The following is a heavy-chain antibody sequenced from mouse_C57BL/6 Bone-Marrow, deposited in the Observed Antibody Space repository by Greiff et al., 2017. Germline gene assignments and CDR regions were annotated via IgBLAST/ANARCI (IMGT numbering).Heavy chain of an antibody. CDR2: IDPTDSYT. D-gene: IGHD2-1*01. CDR3: ARYNGYGTYSFDY. V-gene: IGHV1-59*01. J-gene: IGHJ2*01. Sequence: QVQLQQPGAELVRPGTSVKLSCKASGYTFTSYWMHWVKQRPGQGLEWIGVIDPTDSYTNYNQKFKGKATLTVDTASSTAYMQLSSLTSEDSAVYYCARYNGYGTYSFDYWGQGTTLTVSS. CDR1: GYTFTSYW.